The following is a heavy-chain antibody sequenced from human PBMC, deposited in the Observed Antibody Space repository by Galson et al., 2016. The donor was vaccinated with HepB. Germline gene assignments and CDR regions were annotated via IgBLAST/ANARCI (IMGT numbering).Heavy chain of an antibody. CDR3: VEQRKGAPYGMDV. J-gene: IGHJ6*04. Sequence: CAISGDSVSSNSAAWNWIRQSPSRGLEWLGRTYYRSKWYNDYAVSVKSRIIVNPDTSKNQFSLQLNSVTPEDTAVYYCVEQRKGAPYGMDVWGKGTTVTVSP. CDR1: GDSVSSNSAA. CDR2: TYYRSKWYN. D-gene: IGHD1/OR15-1a*01. V-gene: IGHV6-1*01.